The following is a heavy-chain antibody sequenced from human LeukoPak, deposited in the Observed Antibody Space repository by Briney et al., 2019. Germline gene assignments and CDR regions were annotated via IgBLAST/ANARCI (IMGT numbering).Heavy chain of an antibody. CDR3: ARALGIVVVISAY. CDR1: GYTFTSYD. D-gene: IGHD3-22*01. V-gene: IGHV1-8*01. CDR2: MNPNSGNT. J-gene: IGHJ4*02. Sequence: ASVKVSCKASGYTFTSYDINWVRQAAGQGLEWMGWMNPNSGNTGYAQKFQGRVTMTRNTSISTAYMELSSLRSEDTAVYYCARALGIVVVISAYWGQGTLVTVSS.